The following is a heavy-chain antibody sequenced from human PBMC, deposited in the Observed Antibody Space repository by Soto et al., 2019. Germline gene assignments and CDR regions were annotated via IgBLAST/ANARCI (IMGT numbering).Heavy chain of an antibody. D-gene: IGHD2-21*01. CDR1: GFIFSNYA. CDR2: MGGANGDT. V-gene: IGHV3-23*01. Sequence: EVQLLESGGGLVQPGGSLRLSCAASGFIFSNYAMSRVRQAPGKGLEWVAGMGGANGDTYYADSVRGRFAISRDNSKSTLFLQMNSLRAEDTAVYYCAKDRVNHNSVWDPFDIWGQGTMVTVSS. J-gene: IGHJ3*02. CDR3: AKDRVNHNSVWDPFDI.